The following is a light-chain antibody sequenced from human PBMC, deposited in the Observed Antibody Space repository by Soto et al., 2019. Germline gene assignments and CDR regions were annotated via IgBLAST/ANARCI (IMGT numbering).Light chain of an antibody. CDR2: GAS. CDR1: QSVNSN. Sequence: EIVMTQSPATLSVSPGERATLSCRASQSVNSNLAWYRQKPGQAPRILIYGASTRETGIPARFSGSGAGTEFTRTISSLQSEDFAVDYCQQYNNWPITFGQGTRLEIK. CDR3: QQYNNWPIT. J-gene: IGKJ5*01. V-gene: IGKV3-15*01.